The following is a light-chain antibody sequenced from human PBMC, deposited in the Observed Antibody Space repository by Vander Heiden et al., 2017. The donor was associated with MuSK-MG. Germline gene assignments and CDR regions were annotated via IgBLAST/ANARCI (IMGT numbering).Light chain of an antibody. Sequence: QSVLTQPPSVSGAPGHRVTISCTGSSSNIGAGYDVHWYQQLPGTAPKRLIYGNSNRPSGVPDRFSGSKSGTSASLAITGLQAEDEADYYCQSYDSSLSVVVFGGGTKLTVL. CDR1: SSNIGAGYD. CDR3: QSYDSSLSVVV. V-gene: IGLV1-40*01. J-gene: IGLJ2*01. CDR2: GNS.